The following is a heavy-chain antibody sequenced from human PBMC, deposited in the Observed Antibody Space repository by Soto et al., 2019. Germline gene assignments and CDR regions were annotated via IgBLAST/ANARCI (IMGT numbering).Heavy chain of an antibody. CDR3: AKDRGSSGYSPTFDP. CDR1: GFTFDDYA. CDR2: ISWNSGSI. V-gene: IGHV3-9*01. J-gene: IGHJ5*02. Sequence: GGSLRLSCAASGFTFDDYAMHWVRQAPGKGLEWVSGISWNSGSIGYADSVKGRFTISRDNAKNSLYLQMNSLRAEDTALYYCAKDRGSSGYSPTFDPWGQGTLVNVSS. D-gene: IGHD3-22*01.